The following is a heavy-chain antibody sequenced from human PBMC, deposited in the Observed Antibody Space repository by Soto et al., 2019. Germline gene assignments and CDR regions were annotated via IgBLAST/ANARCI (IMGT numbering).Heavy chain of an antibody. J-gene: IGHJ5*02. CDR2: IYWDDDK. Sequence: QITLKESGPTLVKPTQTLTLTCTFSGFSLSTSGVGVVWFRHPPGKALEWLALIYWDDDKRYSPSLKSRLPITKDTTKHPVVLTLTDMDPVDTATYYCAHRRGSSWLRKTWFDPWGQGTLVTVCS. CDR1: GFSLSTSGVG. CDR3: AHRRGSSWLRKTWFDP. V-gene: IGHV2-5*02. D-gene: IGHD6-13*01.